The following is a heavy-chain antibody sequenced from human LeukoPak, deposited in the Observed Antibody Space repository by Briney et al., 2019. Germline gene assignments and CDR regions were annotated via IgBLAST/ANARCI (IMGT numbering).Heavy chain of an antibody. CDR1: GFTFSSYA. CDR3: AKASDRYNWNFHSSYYCDY. V-gene: IGHV3-23*01. CDR2: ISGSGGSA. D-gene: IGHD1-7*01. J-gene: IGHJ4*02. Sequence: GGSLRLSCAASGFTFSSYAMSWVRQAPGRGLEWVSAISGSGGSAYYADSVKGRFTISRDNSKNTLYLQMNSLRAEDTAVYYCAKASDRYNWNFHSSYYCDYWGQGTLVTVSS.